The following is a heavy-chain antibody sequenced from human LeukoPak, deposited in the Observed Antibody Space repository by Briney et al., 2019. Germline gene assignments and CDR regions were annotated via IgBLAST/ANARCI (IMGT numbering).Heavy chain of an antibody. CDR2: INPSGGST. Sequence: ASVKVSCKASGYTFTGYHMHWVRQAPGQGLEWMGIINPSGGSTSYAQKFQGRVTMTRDTSTSTVYMELSSLRSEDTAVYYCARDQYDFWSGYDAYGMDVWGQGTTVTVSS. CDR1: GYTFTGYH. D-gene: IGHD3-3*01. J-gene: IGHJ6*02. V-gene: IGHV1-46*01. CDR3: ARDQYDFWSGYDAYGMDV.